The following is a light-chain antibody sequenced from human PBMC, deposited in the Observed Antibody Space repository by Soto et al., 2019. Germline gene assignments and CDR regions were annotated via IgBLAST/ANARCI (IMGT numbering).Light chain of an antibody. CDR1: SSDIGAYNY. V-gene: IGLV2-8*01. CDR3: SSYAGSDNFRV. CDR2: EVT. Sequence: QSVLTQPPSASGSPGQSVTISCTGNSSDIGAYNYVSWYQQHPGKAPKLIIYEVTKRPSGVPDRFSGSKSGNTASLTVSGLQAEDEADYYCSSYAGSDNFRVFGTGTKVTVL. J-gene: IGLJ1*01.